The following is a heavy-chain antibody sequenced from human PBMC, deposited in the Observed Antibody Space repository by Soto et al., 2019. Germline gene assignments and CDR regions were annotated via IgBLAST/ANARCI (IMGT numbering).Heavy chain of an antibody. CDR2: ISGSGGST. D-gene: IGHD3-3*01. Sequence: PGGALRLFCAASGFTVSSYAMSWVRQAPGKGLEWVSAISGSGGSTYYADSVKGRFTISRDNSKNTLYLQMNSLRAEDTAVYYCAKDLAIFGVVTYFDYWGHVTLVPVSS. J-gene: IGHJ4*01. CDR3: AKDLAIFGVVTYFDY. V-gene: IGHV3-23*01. CDR1: GFTVSSYA.